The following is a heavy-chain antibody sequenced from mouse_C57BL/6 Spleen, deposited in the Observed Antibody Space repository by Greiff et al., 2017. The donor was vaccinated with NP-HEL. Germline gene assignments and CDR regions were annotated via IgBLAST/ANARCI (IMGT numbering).Heavy chain of an antibody. CDR2: IHPNSGST. CDR3: ARCPITTLVEKYFYV. Sequence: VQLQQPGAELVKPGASVKLSCKASGYTFTSYWMHWVKQRPGQGLEWIGMIHPNSGSTNYNEKFKSKATLTVDKSSSTAYMQLSSLTSVDSAVYYSARCPITTLVEKYFYVWDTRTTGTVSS. CDR1: GYTFTSYW. J-gene: IGHJ1*03. V-gene: IGHV1-64*01. D-gene: IGHD1-1*01.